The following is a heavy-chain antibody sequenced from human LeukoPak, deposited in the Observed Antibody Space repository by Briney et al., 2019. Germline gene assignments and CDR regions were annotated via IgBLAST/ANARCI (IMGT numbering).Heavy chain of an antibody. CDR3: ARGLFGYCSSTSCGIENWFDP. D-gene: IGHD2-2*03. V-gene: IGHV4-31*11. CDR1: GGSFSGYY. Sequence: SETLSLTCAVYGGSFSGYYWSWIRQHPGKGLEWIGYIYYSGSTYYNPSLKSRVTISVDTSKNQFSLKLSSVTAADTAVYYCARGLFGYCSSTSCGIENWFDPWGQGTLVTVSS. CDR2: IYYSGST. J-gene: IGHJ5*02.